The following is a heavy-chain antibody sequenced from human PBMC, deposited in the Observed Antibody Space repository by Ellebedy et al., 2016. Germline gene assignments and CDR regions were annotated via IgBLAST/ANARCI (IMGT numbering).Heavy chain of an antibody. V-gene: IGHV3-21*01. CDR1: RFSFSGYT. CDR3: ASRALAVAGSDPPRDYYYGMDV. D-gene: IGHD6-19*01. J-gene: IGHJ6*02. Sequence: GESLKISCAASRFSFSGYTMNWVRQAPGKGLEWLASISSGATYMYYADSVKGRFTISRDNAKNSLYLQMNSLRTEDTAVYYCASRALAVAGSDPPRDYYYGMDVWGQGTTVTVSS. CDR2: ISSGATYM.